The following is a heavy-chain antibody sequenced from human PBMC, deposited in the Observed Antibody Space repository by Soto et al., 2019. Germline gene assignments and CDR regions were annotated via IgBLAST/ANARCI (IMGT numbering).Heavy chain of an antibody. D-gene: IGHD6-13*01. Sequence: GGSLRLSCAASGFTFSSYAMHWVRQAPGKGLERVAVISYDGSNKYYADSVKGRFTISRDNSKNTLYLQMNSLRAEDTAVYYGARDRSQQLVSMDDWGQGTLVTVSS. V-gene: IGHV3-30-3*01. CDR3: ARDRSQQLVSMDD. CDR2: ISYDGSNK. J-gene: IGHJ4*02. CDR1: GFTFSSYA.